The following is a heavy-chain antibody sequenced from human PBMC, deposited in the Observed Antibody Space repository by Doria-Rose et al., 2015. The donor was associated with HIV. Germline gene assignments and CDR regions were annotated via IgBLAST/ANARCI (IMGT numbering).Heavy chain of an antibody. Sequence: GPGLVKPPETLSPTCSVSGGSISHYYWSWIRQPPGKGLEYIGDIFYTGSTNYSPSLKSRVSISIDTSKNKFSLRLSSVTAADTAVYYCARVLSGTYDYWGQGTLVTVSS. D-gene: IGHD1-26*01. J-gene: IGHJ4*02. CDR3: ARVLSGTYDY. V-gene: IGHV4-59*01. CDR1: GGSISHYY. CDR2: IFYTGST.